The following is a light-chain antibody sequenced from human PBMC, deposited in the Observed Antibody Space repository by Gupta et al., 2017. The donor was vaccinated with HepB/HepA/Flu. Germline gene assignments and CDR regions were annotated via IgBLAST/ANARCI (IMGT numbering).Light chain of an antibody. CDR2: GAS. J-gene: IGKJ2*01. CDR1: QSVSSSY. CDR3: QQYGSSPPLYT. V-gene: IGKV3-20*01. Sequence: EIVLTQSPGTLSLSPGERATLSCRAIQSVSSSYLAWYQQKPGHAPRLLIYGASSRATGIPDRFSGSASGTYCTLSISRLEPEEFAVYDVQQYGSSPPLYTFGQGTKLEIK.